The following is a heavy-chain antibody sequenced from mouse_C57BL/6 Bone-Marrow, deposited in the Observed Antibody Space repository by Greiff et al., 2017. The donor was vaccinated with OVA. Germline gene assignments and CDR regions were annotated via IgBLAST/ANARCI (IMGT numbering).Heavy chain of an antibody. V-gene: IGHV1-82*01. CDR3: ARHAYGPYWYFDV. Sequence: VQLQQSGPELVKPGASVKISCKASGYAFSSSWMNWVKQRPGKGLEWIGRIYPGDGDTNYNGKFKGKATLTADKSSSTVYMELSRLTSEDSAVYFCARHAYGPYWYFDVWGTGTTVTVSS. J-gene: IGHJ1*03. D-gene: IGHD6-5*01. CDR1: GYAFSSSW. CDR2: IYPGDGDT.